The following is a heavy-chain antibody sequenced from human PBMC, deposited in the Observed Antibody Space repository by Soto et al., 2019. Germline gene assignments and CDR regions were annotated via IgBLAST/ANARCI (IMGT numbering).Heavy chain of an antibody. CDR1: GFTFVSSG. V-gene: IGHV3-23*01. CDR3: AIDSGYDHTD. J-gene: IGHJ4*02. CDR2: LSGSGGST. Sequence: EVQLLESGGGLVQPGGSLRLSCAASGFTFVSSGMSWVRQAPGKGLEWISGLSGSGGSTYYADSVKGRFTISRDTSKSTLYLQMHSLRVEDTAVYYCAIDSGYDHTDWGQGTLVTVSS. D-gene: IGHD5-12*01.